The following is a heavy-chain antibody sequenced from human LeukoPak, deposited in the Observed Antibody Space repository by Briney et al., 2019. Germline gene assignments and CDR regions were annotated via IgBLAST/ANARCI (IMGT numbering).Heavy chain of an antibody. CDR2: ISSSGSTI. Sequence: GGSLRLSCAASGFTFSDYYMSWIRQAPGKGLEWVSYISSSGSTIYYADSVKGRFTISRDSAKNSVHLQMTNLRVDDTAVYYCGRDFLGESGAGGPWGQGILVTVSS. V-gene: IGHV3-11*04. CDR3: GRDFLGESGAGGP. CDR1: GFTFSDYY. D-gene: IGHD3-10*01. J-gene: IGHJ5*02.